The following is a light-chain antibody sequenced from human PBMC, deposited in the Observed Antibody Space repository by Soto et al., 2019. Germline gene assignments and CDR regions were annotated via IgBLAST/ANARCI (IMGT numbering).Light chain of an antibody. J-gene: IGKJ1*01. CDR1: QTISSW. CDR2: RAS. Sequence: IQMTQSPSTLSASVGDRVTITCRASQTISSWLAWYQQKPGQAPKLLIYRASSLESGVPSRFSGSGSGTEFTLTISSLQPDDFAAYYCQQYNSYATFGQGTKVDIK. CDR3: QQYNSYAT. V-gene: IGKV1-5*03.